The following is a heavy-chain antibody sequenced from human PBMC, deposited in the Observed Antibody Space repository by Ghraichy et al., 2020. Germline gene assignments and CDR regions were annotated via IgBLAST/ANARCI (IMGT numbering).Heavy chain of an antibody. CDR3: AREPAADIVITPAAN. D-gene: IGHD2-2*01. CDR2: ISSSSTHI. V-gene: IGHV3-21*01. J-gene: IGHJ4*02. Sequence: GGSLRLSCAASGFTFSSYTMNWVRQAPGKGLEWVSSISSSSTHIYYADSVKGRFTISRDNAKNSLYLQMNSLRAEDTAVYYCAREPAADIVITPAANWGQGTLVTVSS. CDR1: GFTFSSYT.